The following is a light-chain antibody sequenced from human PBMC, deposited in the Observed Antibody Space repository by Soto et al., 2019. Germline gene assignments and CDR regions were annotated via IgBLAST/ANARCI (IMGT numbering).Light chain of an antibody. J-gene: IGKJ2*01. CDR3: QQSYSAPYT. Sequence: DIQMTQSPSSLSTSVGDRVTITCRASQTINRSLNWYQQKPGKAPKLLIYAASSLQSGVPSRFSGSGSGTDFALTISSLQPEDFTTYYCQQSYSAPYTFGHGTKLEIK. V-gene: IGKV1-39*01. CDR1: QTINRS. CDR2: AAS.